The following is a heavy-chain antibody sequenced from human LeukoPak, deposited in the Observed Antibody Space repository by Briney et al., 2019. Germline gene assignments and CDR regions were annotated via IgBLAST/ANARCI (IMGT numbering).Heavy chain of an antibody. CDR3: ARALGGLYFDY. CDR2: INPCGGST. J-gene: IGHJ4*02. CDR1: GYTFTSYY. V-gene: IGHV1-46*03. D-gene: IGHD4-23*01. Sequence: ASVKVSCKASGYTFTSYYMHWVRQAPGQGLEWMGIINPCGGSTSYAQKFQGRVTMTRDTSTSTVYMELSSLRSEDTAVYYCARALGGLYFDYWGQGTLVTVSS.